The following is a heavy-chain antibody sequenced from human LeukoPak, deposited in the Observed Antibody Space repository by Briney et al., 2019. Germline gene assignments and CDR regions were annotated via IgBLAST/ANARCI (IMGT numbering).Heavy chain of an antibody. Sequence: SETLSLTCTVSGGSISSSSYYWGWIRQPPGKGLEWIGSIYYSGSTYYNPSLKSRVTISVDTSKNQFSLKLSSVTAADTAVYYCARDSPGSGWYIPMDVWGQGTTVTVSS. D-gene: IGHD6-19*01. CDR2: IYYSGST. V-gene: IGHV4-39*07. J-gene: IGHJ6*02. CDR3: ARDSPGSGWYIPMDV. CDR1: GGSISSSSYY.